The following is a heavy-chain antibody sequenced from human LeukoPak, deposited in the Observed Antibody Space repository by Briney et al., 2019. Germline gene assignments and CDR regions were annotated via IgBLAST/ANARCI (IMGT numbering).Heavy chain of an antibody. D-gene: IGHD3-22*01. CDR1: SASVTSLH. J-gene: IGHJ4*02. Sequence: SETLSLTCSVYSASVTSLHWAWIRQPAGKGLEWVGRVHFSGSTNYNPSLMSRVAISLDKSKKELSLTLKSVSAADTAVYYCARDESSRDDSGGYHYWGRGVLVAVSS. V-gene: IGHV4-4*07. CDR2: VHFSGST. CDR3: ARDESSRDDSGGYHY.